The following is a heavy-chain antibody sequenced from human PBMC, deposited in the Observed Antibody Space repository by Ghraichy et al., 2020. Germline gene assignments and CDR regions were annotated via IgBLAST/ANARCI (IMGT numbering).Heavy chain of an antibody. CDR3: AKRVLPQDWGEGLRN. CDR1: GFTFNTYA. V-gene: IGHV3-23*01. CDR2: IDISGART. D-gene: IGHD3-16*01. Sequence: GGSLRLSCAASGFTFNTYAMSWVRQGPGKGLEWVSFIDISGARTEYAESVKGRFTISRDSSKDILYLQMNSLRAEDTAVYYCAKRVLPQDWGEGLRNWGQGTLVTVSS. J-gene: IGHJ4*02.